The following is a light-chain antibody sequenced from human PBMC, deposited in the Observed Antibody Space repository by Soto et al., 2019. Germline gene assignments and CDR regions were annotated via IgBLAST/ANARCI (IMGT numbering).Light chain of an antibody. J-gene: IGKJ2*02. CDR1: QSVSSSY. CDR2: GAS. CDR3: QQYVSSPST. V-gene: IGKV3-20*01. Sequence: EIVLTQSPGTLSLSPGERATLSCRASQSVSSSYLAWYQQKPGQAPRLLIYGASRRATGIPDRFSGSVSGTDFTLTISRPEPEDSAVYYCQQYVSSPSTFGQGTKPEIK.